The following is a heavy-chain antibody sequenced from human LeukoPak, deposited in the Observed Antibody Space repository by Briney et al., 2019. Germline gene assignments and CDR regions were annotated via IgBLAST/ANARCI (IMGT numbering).Heavy chain of an antibody. CDR3: AKDYSKTSYYGSGTYYRPNWFDP. V-gene: IGHV3-30*02. J-gene: IGHJ5*02. Sequence: PGGSLRLSCGASGFTFSNYGMLWVRQAPGKGLEWVAFIRSDGSNKYYADSVKGRFTISRDNSKNTLYLQMNSLRPEDTAVYYCAKDYSKTSYYGSGTYYRPNWFDPWGQGTLVIVSS. D-gene: IGHD3-10*01. CDR1: GFTFSNYG. CDR2: IRSDGSNK.